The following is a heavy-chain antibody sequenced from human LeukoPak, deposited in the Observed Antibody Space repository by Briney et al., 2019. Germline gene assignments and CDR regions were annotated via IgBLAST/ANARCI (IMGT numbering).Heavy chain of an antibody. V-gene: IGHV4-38-2*02. CDR2: IYHSGKT. J-gene: IGHJ4*02. CDR3: ARVGLRDFWSGYYYFDY. CDR1: GYSINSGYY. D-gene: IGHD3-3*01. Sequence: SETLSLTCKVSGYSINSGYYWGWIRQPPGKGLEWIGSIYHSGKTYYNPSLKSRVTISVDTSKDQFSLKLSSVTAADTAVYYCARVGLRDFWSGYYYFDYWGQGTLVTVSS.